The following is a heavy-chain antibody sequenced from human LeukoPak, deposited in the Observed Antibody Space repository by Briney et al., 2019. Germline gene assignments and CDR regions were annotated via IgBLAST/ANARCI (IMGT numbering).Heavy chain of an antibody. D-gene: IGHD2/OR15-2a*01. Sequence: SETLSLTCTVSGGSISSYYWSWIRQPPGKGLEWIGYIYYSGSTNYNPSLKSRVTISVDTSKNQFSLKLSSVTAADTAVYYCARGVLPTYFDYWGQGTLVTVSS. J-gene: IGHJ4*02. CDR3: ARGVLPTYFDY. CDR1: GGSISSYY. V-gene: IGHV4-59*01. CDR2: IYYSGST.